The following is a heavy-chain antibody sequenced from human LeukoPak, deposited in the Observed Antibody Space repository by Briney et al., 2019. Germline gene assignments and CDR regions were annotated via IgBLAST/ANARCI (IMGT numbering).Heavy chain of an antibody. Sequence: SETLSLTCSVSAGSISSSSYYWGWIRQAPGKGLEWIGSIYYSGSTYYNPSLKSRVTLSVDTCKNQFSLKLSSVTAADTAVYYCAIRRGYSGYDYWGQGTLVTVSS. CDR3: AIRRGYSGYDY. CDR2: IYYSGST. J-gene: IGHJ4*02. CDR1: AGSISSSSYY. V-gene: IGHV4-39*01. D-gene: IGHD5-12*01.